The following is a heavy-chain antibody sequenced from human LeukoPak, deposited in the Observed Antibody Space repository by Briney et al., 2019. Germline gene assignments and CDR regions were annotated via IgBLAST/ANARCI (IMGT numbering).Heavy chain of an antibody. V-gene: IGHV1-46*01. CDR2: INPSGGST. J-gene: IGHJ4*02. CDR3: ARDEYCGGGSCYSLGY. D-gene: IGHD2-15*01. CDR1: GYTFTSYY. Sequence: ASVKVSCKASGYTFTSYYMHWVRQAPGQGLEWMGIINPSGGSTSYAQKFQGRVTMTRDTSTSTVYMELSSLRSEDTAVYYCARDEYCGGGSCYSLGYWGQGTLVTVSS.